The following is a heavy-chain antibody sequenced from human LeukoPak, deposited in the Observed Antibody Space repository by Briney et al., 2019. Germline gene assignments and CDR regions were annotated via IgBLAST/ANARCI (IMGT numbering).Heavy chain of an antibody. CDR1: GGSISSGGYS. Sequence: ASQTLSLTCAVSGGSISSGGYSWSWIRQPPGKGLEWIGYIYHSGSTYYNPSLKSRVTISVDRSKNQFSLKLCSVTAADTAVYYCARGSGRGGYYYPSSYYYYGMDVWGQGTTVTVSS. CDR3: ARGSGRGGYYYPSSYYYYGMDV. CDR2: IYHSGST. D-gene: IGHD3-22*01. V-gene: IGHV4-30-2*01. J-gene: IGHJ6*02.